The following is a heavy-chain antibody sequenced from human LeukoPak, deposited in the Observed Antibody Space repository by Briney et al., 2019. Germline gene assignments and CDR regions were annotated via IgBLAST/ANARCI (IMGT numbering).Heavy chain of an antibody. CDR2: INPITGDT. J-gene: IGHJ4*02. Sequence: ASVKVSCRASGYTFSGHYMHWVRQAPGQGLEWLGWINPITGDTKYAQKFQGSVTMTRDTSISTVYMELSGLTSDDTAIYYCARYFAVPDGGGFDYWGQGTLVTVSS. V-gene: IGHV1-2*02. CDR1: GYTFSGHY. D-gene: IGHD3-3*01. CDR3: ARYFAVPDGGGFDY.